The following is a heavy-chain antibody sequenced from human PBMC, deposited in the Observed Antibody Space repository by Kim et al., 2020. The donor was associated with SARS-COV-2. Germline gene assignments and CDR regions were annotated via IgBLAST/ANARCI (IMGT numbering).Heavy chain of an antibody. Sequence: GRFTISRDNAKNTLDLQMNSLRAEETAVYYCARYCSGGSCYSYYYYGMDVWGQGTTVTVSS. V-gene: IGHV3-74*01. D-gene: IGHD2-15*01. CDR3: ARYCSGGSCYSYYYYGMDV. J-gene: IGHJ6*02.